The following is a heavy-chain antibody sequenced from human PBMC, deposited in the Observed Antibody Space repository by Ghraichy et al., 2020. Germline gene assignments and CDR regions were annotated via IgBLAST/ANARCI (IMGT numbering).Heavy chain of an antibody. CDR1: GGSISSSSYY. J-gene: IGHJ4*02. V-gene: IGHV4-39*02. CDR3: ARDVAGPLQMGFDY. CDR2: IYYSGST. Sequence: SETLSLTCTVSGGSISSSSYYWGWIHQPPGKGLEWIGSIYYSGSTYYNPSLKSRVTISVDTSKNQFSLKLSSVTAADTAVYYCARDVAGPLQMGFDYWGQGTLVTVSS. D-gene: IGHD4-11*01.